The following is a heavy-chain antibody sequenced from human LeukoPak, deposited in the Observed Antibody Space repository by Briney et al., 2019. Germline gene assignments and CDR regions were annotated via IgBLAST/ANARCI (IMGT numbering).Heavy chain of an antibody. J-gene: IGHJ4*02. CDR2: SYYSWST. CDR1: GGSFSGYY. Sequence: SETLSLTCAVYGGSFSGYYWSWIRQPPGKGLGWIGYSYYSWSTNYNPSLKSRGTISVDTSKNQFSLKLSAVTAADTAVYHCASIAVAGNGGFNWGQGTLVTVSS. CDR3: ASIAVAGNGGFN. D-gene: IGHD6-19*01. V-gene: IGHV4-59*01.